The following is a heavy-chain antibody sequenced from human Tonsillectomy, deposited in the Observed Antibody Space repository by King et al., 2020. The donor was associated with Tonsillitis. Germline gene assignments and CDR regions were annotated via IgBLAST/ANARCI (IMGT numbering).Heavy chain of an antibody. V-gene: IGHV3-33*08. J-gene: IGHJ4*02. Sequence: VQLVESGGGVVQPGRSLRLSCAASGFTFNNYGMHWVRQAPGKGLEWVSVIWSVGSNKFYADSVKGRFTISRDNSKNTLYLQMNTLRAEDTAVYYCARALGSSGYRLDDWGQGTLVTVSS. CDR2: IWSVGSNK. CDR1: GFTFNNYG. CDR3: ARALGSSGYRLDD. D-gene: IGHD3-22*01.